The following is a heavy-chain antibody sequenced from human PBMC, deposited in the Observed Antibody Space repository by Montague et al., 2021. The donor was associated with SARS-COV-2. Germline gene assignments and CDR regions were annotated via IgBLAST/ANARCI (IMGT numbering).Heavy chain of an antibody. J-gene: IGHJ4*02. CDR3: ARDEYNRYWYKY. CDR2: VDSAGST. Sequence: SETLSLTSFVSAGSLSSSSNYWGWIRQPPGMGLQWNGSVDSAGSTYYSPSLKSRVTISLDTSKNQFSLKLSSVTAADTAVYYCARDEYNRYWYKYWGQGALVTVSS. V-gene: IGHV4-39*07. D-gene: IGHD2-8*02. CDR1: AGSLSSSSNY.